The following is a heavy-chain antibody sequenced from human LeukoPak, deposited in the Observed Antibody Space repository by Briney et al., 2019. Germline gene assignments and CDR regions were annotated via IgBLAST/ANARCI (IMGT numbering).Heavy chain of an antibody. CDR2: ISYDGSNK. J-gene: IGHJ4*02. Sequence: GRSLRLSCAASGFTFSSYGMHWVRQAPGKGLEWVAVISYDGSNKYYADSVKGRFSISRDNSKNTLYLQMNSLRAEDTAVYYCANGDYWGQGTLVTVSS. CDR3: ANGDY. V-gene: IGHV3-30*18. CDR1: GFTFSSYG.